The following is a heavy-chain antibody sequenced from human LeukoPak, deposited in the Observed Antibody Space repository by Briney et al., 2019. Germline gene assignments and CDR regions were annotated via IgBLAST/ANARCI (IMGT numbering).Heavy chain of an antibody. J-gene: IGHJ4*02. CDR2: ISGSGGST. Sequence: GSLRLSCAASGFTFSSYAMSWVRQAPGKGLEWVSIISGSGGSTHYADSVKGRFTISRDNSKNTLYFQMNSLRAEDTAVYYCAKGASSGNYYVPFDYWGQGTLVTVSS. V-gene: IGHV3-23*01. D-gene: IGHD1-26*01. CDR1: GFTFSSYA. CDR3: AKGASSGNYYVPFDY.